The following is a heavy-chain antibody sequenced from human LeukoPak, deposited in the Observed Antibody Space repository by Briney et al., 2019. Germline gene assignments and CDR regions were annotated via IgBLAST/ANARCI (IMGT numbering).Heavy chain of an antibody. V-gene: IGHV3-48*01. CDR3: ARDLRGISFDP. Sequence: QTGGSLRLSCAASGFTFSSYSMNWVRQAPGKGLEWVSYISSSSSTIYYADSVKGRFTISRDNAKNSLYLQMNSLRAGDTAVYYCARDLRGISFDPWGQGTLVTVSS. J-gene: IGHJ5*02. CDR2: ISSSSSTI. D-gene: IGHD2-15*01. CDR1: GFTFSSYS.